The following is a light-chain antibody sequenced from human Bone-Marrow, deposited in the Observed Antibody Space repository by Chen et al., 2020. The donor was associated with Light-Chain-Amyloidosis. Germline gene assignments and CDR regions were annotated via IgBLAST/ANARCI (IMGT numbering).Light chain of an antibody. CDR2: GNS. J-gene: IGLJ1*01. CDR3: QSYDSSLSGYV. V-gene: IGLV1-40*01. Sequence: QSVLTQPPSVSGAPGQRVTISCTGSDSNTGAGYDVHWYQQLPGTAPKLLIYGNSKRPSGAPDRFAGSKSGTSASLAITGLQAEDEADYYCQSYDSSLSGYVFGTGTKVTVL. CDR1: DSNTGAGYD.